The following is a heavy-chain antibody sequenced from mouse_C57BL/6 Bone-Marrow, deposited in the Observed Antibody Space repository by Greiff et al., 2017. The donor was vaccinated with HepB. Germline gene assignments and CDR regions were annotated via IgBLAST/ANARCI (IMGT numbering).Heavy chain of an antibody. CDR2: IDPENGDT. Sequence: VQLNQSGAELVRPGASVKLSCTASGFNIKDDYMHWVKQRPEQGLEWIGWIDPENGDTEYASKFQGKATITADTSSNTAYLQLSSLTSEDTAVYYCTSYYYGSSYDAMDYWGQGTSVTVSS. D-gene: IGHD1-1*01. CDR3: TSYYYGSSYDAMDY. J-gene: IGHJ4*01. V-gene: IGHV14-4*01. CDR1: GFNIKDDY.